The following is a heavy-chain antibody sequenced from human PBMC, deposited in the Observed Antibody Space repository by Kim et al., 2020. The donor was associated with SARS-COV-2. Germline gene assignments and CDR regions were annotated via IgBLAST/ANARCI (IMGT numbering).Heavy chain of an antibody. D-gene: IGHD2-2*01. CDR3: ARIYSNTSRRGYDY. Sequence: SETLSLTCTVSGGSISSGHYFWGWIRQSPGKGLEWIGSVYHSGSTYYNPSLKTRVTISVDTSKNQFPLKVNSVTAADTAVYYCARIYSNTSRRGYDYWGRGTLVTVSS. V-gene: IGHV4-39*01. J-gene: IGHJ4*02. CDR1: GGSISSGHYF. CDR2: VYHSGST.